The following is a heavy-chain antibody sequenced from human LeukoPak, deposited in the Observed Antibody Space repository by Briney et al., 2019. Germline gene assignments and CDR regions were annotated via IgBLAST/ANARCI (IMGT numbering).Heavy chain of an antibody. V-gene: IGHV3-7*04. CDR3: ARDLPASNFDY. J-gene: IGHJ4*02. CDR1: GFTFSSDW. Sequence: GGSLRLSCAASGFTFSSDWMSWVRQAPGEGLEWVANIKQDGSDKYYVDSVRGRFTISRDNAKNSLYLQMNSLRAEDTAVYYCARDLPASNFDYWGQGTLVTVSS. D-gene: IGHD2-2*01. CDR2: IKQDGSDK.